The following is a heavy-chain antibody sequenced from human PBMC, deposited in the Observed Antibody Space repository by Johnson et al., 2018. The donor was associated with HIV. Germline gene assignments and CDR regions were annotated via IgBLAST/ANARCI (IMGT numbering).Heavy chain of an antibody. CDR3: AKDTEAAAGTDDAFES. CDR2: ISWNSGSI. V-gene: IGHV3-9*01. CDR1: GFTFDDYA. Sequence: VQLVESGGGLVQPGRSLRLSCAASGFTFDDYAMHWVRQAPGKGLEWVSGISWNSGSIGYADSVKGRFPISRDNAKNSLYLQMNSLRAEDTALYYCAKDTEAAAGTDDAFESWGQGTMVTVSS. J-gene: IGHJ3*02. D-gene: IGHD6-13*01.